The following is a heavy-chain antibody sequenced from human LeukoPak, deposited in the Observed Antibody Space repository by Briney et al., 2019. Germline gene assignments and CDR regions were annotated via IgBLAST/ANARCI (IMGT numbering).Heavy chain of an antibody. CDR1: GFTFSDYY. CDR3: ARVSSPSTYYDFWGGPKLDAFDI. J-gene: IGHJ3*02. V-gene: IGHV3-11*01. CDR2: ISSSGSTI. Sequence: GGSLRLSCAASGFTFSDYYMSWIRQAPGKGLEWVSYISSSGSTIYYADSVKGRFTISRDNAKNSLYLQMNSLRAEDTAVYYCARVSSPSTYYDFWGGPKLDAFDIWGQGTMVTVSS. D-gene: IGHD3-3*01.